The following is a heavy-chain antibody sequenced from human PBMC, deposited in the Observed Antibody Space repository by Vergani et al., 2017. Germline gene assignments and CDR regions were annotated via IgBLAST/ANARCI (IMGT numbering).Heavy chain of an antibody. V-gene: IGHV4-38-2*01. J-gene: IGHJ4*02. CDR2: IYHSGST. CDR1: GYSISSGYY. Sequence: QVQLQESGPGLVKPSETLSLTCAVSGYSISSGYYWGWIRQPPGKGLEWIGSIYHSGSTYYNPSLKSRVTISVDTSKNQFSLKLSSVTAADTAVYYCARHPSDGDYSVDYWGQGTLVTVSS. CDR3: ARHPSDGDYSVDY. D-gene: IGHD4-17*01.